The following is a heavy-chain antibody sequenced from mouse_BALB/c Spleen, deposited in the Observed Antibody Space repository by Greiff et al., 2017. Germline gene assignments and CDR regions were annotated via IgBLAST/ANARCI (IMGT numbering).Heavy chain of an antibody. CDR1: GFSLTSYG. Sequence: VQLKQSGPGLVAPSQSLSITCTVSGFSLTSYGVHWVRQPPGKGLEWLGVIWAGGSTNYNSALMSRLSISKDNSKSQVFLKMNSLQTDDTAMYYCAIYDGYPTRFAYWGQGTLVTVSA. V-gene: IGHV2-9*02. CDR3: AIYDGYPTRFAY. D-gene: IGHD2-3*01. CDR2: IWAGGST. J-gene: IGHJ3*01.